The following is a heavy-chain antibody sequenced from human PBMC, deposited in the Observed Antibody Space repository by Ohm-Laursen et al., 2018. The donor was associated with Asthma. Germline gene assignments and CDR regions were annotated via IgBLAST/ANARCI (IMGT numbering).Heavy chain of an antibody. J-gene: IGHJ6*02. CDR3: ARERTGDYYGMDV. CDR1: GFTFSSYG. V-gene: IGHV3-30*03. D-gene: IGHD1-14*01. Sequence: RLSCAASGFTFSSYGMHWVRQAPGKGLEWVAVISYDGSNKYYADSVKGRFTISRDNSKNTLYLQMNSLRAEDTAVYYCARERTGDYYGMDVWGQGTTVTVSS. CDR2: ISYDGSNK.